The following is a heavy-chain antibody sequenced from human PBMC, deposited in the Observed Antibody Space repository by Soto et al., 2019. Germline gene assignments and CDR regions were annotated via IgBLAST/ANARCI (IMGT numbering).Heavy chain of an antibody. CDR1: GFTFTRYS. Sequence: SGGSLRLSCAASGFTFTRYSMNWVRQAPGKGLEWVSSISSTTNYIYYGDSMKGRFTISRDNAKNSLYLEMNSLRAEDTAVYYCARESEDLTSNFDYWGQGTLVTGSS. CDR2: ISSTTNYI. V-gene: IGHV3-21*06. CDR3: ARESEDLTSNFDY. J-gene: IGHJ4*02.